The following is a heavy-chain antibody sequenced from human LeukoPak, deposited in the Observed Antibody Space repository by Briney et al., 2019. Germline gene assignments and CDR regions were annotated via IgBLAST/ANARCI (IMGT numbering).Heavy chain of an antibody. V-gene: IGHV1-8*01. CDR3: ARASTSWHTGDRYYFDY. J-gene: IGHJ4*02. Sequence: ASVKVSCKASAYTFTSYDINWVRQATGQGLEWMGWMNPNSGNRGYAQKFQGRVTMTSNTSISTAYMELSSLRSEDTAVYYCARASTSWHTGDRYYFDYWGQGTLVTVSS. CDR1: AYTFTSYD. D-gene: IGHD6-13*01. CDR2: MNPNSGNR.